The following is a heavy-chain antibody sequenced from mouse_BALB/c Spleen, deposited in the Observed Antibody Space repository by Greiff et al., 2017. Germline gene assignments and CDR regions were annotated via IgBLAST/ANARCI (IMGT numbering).Heavy chain of an antibody. CDR2: IWTGGGT. V-gene: IGHV2-9-2*01. J-gene: IGHJ1*01. CDR1: GFSLTSYD. Sequence: VKLMESGPGLVAPSQSLSITCTVSGFSLTSYDISWIRQPPGKGLEWLGVIWTGGGTNYNSAFMSRLSISKDNSKSQVFLKMNSLQTDDTAIYYCVRRTGNWYFDVWGAGTTVTVSS. D-gene: IGHD4-1*01. CDR3: VRRTGNWYFDV.